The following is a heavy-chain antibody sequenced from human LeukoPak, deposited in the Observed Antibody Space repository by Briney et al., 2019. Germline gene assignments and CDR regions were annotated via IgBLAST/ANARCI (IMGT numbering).Heavy chain of an antibody. V-gene: IGHV4-61*01. J-gene: IGHJ4*02. CDR3: ARGLRGRMIAAAGIFDY. CDR1: GGSISSSSYY. CDR2: IYYSGST. D-gene: IGHD6-13*01. Sequence: PSETLSLTCTVSGGSISSSSYYWSWIRQPPGKGLEWIGYIYYSGSTNYNPSLKSRVTISVDTSKNQFSLKLSSVTAADTAVYYCARGLRGRMIAAAGIFDYWGQGTLVTVSS.